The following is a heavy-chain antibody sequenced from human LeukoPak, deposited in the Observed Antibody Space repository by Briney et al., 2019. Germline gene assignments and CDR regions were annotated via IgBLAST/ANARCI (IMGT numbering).Heavy chain of an antibody. CDR2: ISYDGSNK. CDR1: GFTFSSYA. J-gene: IGHJ4*02. CDR3: ARAGELLWFGESIDY. Sequence: GGSLRLSCAASGFTFSSYAMHWVRQAPGKGLEGVAVISYDGSNKYYADSVKGRFTISRDNSKNTLYLQMNSLRAEDTAVYYRARAGELLWFGESIDYWGQGTLVTVSS. V-gene: IGHV3-30-3*01. D-gene: IGHD3-10*01.